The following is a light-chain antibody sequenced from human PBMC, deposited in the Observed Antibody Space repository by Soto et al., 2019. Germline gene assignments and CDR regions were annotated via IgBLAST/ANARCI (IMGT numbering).Light chain of an antibody. J-gene: IGKJ1*01. CDR2: GAS. V-gene: IGKV3-20*01. CDR3: QQYGSSPLT. CDR1: QTVTSSY. Sequence: EIVLTQSPGTLSLSPGERATLSCWASQTVTSSYLAWYQQKPGQAPRLLIYGASRRATGIPDRFSGSGSGTDFTLTISRLEPEDFAMYYCQQYGSSPLTFGQGTKVEIK.